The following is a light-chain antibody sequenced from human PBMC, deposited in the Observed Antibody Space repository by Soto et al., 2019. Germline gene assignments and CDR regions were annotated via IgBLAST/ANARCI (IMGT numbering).Light chain of an antibody. CDR3: LHHNTFPPFT. CDR2: YAS. Sequence: DIQMTQSPSAMSASVGDRVTITGRASQDISGYLAWFQQKPGKAPKRLIYYASSLESGVPSRFSGSRSGTEFTLTISGLQPEDFATYYCLHHNTFPPFTFGQGTKVDIK. J-gene: IGKJ2*01. CDR1: QDISGY. V-gene: IGKV1-17*03.